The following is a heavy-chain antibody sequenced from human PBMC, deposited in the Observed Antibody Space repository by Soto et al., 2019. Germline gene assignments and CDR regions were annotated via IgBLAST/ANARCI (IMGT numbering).Heavy chain of an antibody. CDR3: ATSIAARPGRGPAAPGTWFDP. J-gene: IGHJ5*02. CDR1: GGSISSGDYY. V-gene: IGHV4-30-4*01. CDR2: IYYSGST. D-gene: IGHD6-6*01. Sequence: QVQLQESGPGLVKPSQTLSLTCTVSGGSISSGDYYWSWIRQPPGKGLEWIGYIYYSGSTYYNPSLKRRVTISVDTSKNQFSLKLSSVTAADTAVYYCATSIAARPGRGPAAPGTWFDPWGQGTLVTVSS.